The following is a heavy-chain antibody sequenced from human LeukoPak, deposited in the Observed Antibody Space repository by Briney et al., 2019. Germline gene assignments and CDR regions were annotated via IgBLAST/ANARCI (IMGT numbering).Heavy chain of an antibody. Sequence: SETLSLTCSVSGGSIESYYWSWIRQPPGKGLEFIGYIAASGTTKHNPSLKSRVTLSMDTSKNQFSLKLRSVTAADTAVYYCARDYYDSSGFLHWFDPWGQGTLVTVSS. CDR1: GGSIESYY. J-gene: IGHJ5*02. D-gene: IGHD3-22*01. CDR2: IAASGTT. V-gene: IGHV4-4*08. CDR3: ARDYYDSSGFLHWFDP.